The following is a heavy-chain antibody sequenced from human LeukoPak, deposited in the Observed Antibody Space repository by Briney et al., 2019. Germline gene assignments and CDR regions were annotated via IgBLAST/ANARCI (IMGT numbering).Heavy chain of an antibody. CDR2: INHSGST. V-gene: IGHV4-34*01. Sequence: SETLSLTCAVYGGSFSAYYWSWIRQPPGKGLEWIGEINHSGSTNYNPSPKSRVTISVDTSKNQFSLKLSSVTAADTAVYYCARAPHDYSNQKLHFDYWGQGTLVTVSS. CDR3: ARAPHDYSNQKLHFDY. J-gene: IGHJ4*02. CDR1: GGSFSAYY. D-gene: IGHD4-11*01.